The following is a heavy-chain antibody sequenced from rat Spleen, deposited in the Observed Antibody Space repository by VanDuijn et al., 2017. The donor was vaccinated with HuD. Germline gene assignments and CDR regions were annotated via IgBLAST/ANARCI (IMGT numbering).Heavy chain of an antibody. Sequence: EVQLVESDGGLVQPGRSLKLSCAASGFTLSDHYMAWVRQTPTKGLEWVATISYGDRSGHSSTYYRDSVKGRFTVSRDNAKSTLYLQMDSLRSEDTATYYCTRHDYPGLTTNWFAYWGHGTLVTVSS. J-gene: IGHJ3*01. D-gene: IGHD1-4*01. CDR2: ISYGDRSGHSST. CDR3: TRHDYPGLTTNWFAY. CDR1: GFTLSDHY. V-gene: IGHV5-29*01.